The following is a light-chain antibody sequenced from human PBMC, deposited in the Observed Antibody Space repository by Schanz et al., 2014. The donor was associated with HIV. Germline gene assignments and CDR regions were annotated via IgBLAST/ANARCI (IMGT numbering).Light chain of an antibody. CDR1: QSVSSN. J-gene: IGKJ3*01. CDR3: QHYGSS. V-gene: IGKV3-20*01. CDR2: GAS. Sequence: EIVMTQSPATLSVSPGERATLSCRASQSVSSNLAWYQQKPGQAPRLLIYGASSRATGIPDRFSGGVSGTDFTLTISRVEPEDFEVYYCQHYGSSFGPGTKVDIK.